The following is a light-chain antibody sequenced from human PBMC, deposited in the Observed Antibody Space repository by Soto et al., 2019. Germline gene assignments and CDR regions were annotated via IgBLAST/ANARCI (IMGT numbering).Light chain of an antibody. J-gene: IGLJ1*01. Sequence: QSALTQPASVSGSPGQSITISCTGTSSDIGDYNYVSWYQQRPGKAPKLMIFDVTNRLSGVSNRFSGSKSGNTASLTISGLQAEDEADYYCSSFTSSSTLYIFGTGTKLTVL. CDR2: DVT. CDR1: SSDIGDYNY. V-gene: IGLV2-14*01. CDR3: SSFTSSSTLYI.